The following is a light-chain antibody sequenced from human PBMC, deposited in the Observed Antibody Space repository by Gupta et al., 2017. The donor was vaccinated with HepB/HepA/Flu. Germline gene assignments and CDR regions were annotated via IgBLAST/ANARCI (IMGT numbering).Light chain of an antibody. CDR1: SSDY. CDR2: NVS. V-gene: IGLV2-14*03. Sequence: QSALTHPASLSGSPGQSITISCTGTSSDYVSWYQQYPGKAPKLFIYNVSDRPSGVSHRFSGSKSGNKASLSISGLQTEDEAYYYCSSYTYTTTLVVFGGGTKLTVL. J-gene: IGLJ2*01. CDR3: SSYTYTTTLVV.